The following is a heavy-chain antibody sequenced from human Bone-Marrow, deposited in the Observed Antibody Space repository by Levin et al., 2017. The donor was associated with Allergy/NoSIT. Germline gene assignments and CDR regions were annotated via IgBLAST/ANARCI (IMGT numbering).Heavy chain of an antibody. J-gene: IGHJ6*02. D-gene: IGHD2-2*01. CDR3: ARDKIEGHCSGSNCSPLGHFYDGMDV. V-gene: IGHV4-31*03. CDR2: IYNTGGT. Sequence: NTSETLSLTCTVSGGSISSGDYYWSWIRQHPEKGLEWIGYIYNTGGTYYNPSLKSRVTISVDTSKNHFSLRLTSVTAADTAVYYCARDKIEGHCSGSNCSPLGHFYDGMDVWGQGTTVTVSS. CDR1: GGSISSGDYY.